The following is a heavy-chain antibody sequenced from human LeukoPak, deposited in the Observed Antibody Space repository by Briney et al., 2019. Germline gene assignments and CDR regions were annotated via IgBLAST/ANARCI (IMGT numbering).Heavy chain of an antibody. CDR1: GGSISTYY. J-gene: IGHJ5*02. CDR3: AKNEYNTSPGRYNWFDP. V-gene: IGHV4-4*07. Sequence: PSETLSLTCTVSGGSISTYYWSWIRQPAGKGLEWIGRIHSSGTTHYNPSLKSRVTISVDTSKNQFSLKLSSVTAADTAVYYCAKNEYNTSPGRYNWFDPWGQGTPVTISS. CDR2: IHSSGTT. D-gene: IGHD3-10*01.